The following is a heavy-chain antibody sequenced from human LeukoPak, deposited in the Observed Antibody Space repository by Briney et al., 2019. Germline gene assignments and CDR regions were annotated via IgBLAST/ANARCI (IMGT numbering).Heavy chain of an antibody. CDR1: GFTFSSYG. J-gene: IGHJ1*01. D-gene: IGHD5-24*01. CDR2: IWYDGSNK. V-gene: IGHV3-33*01. Sequence: GRSLRLSYAASGFTFSSYGMHWVRQAPGKGLEWVAVIWYDGSNKYYGDSVKGRFTISRDNPKKTLYLQMNSLRVEDTAVYYCARGDGYNDAEYLQHWGQGTLVTVS. CDR3: ARGDGYNDAEYLQH.